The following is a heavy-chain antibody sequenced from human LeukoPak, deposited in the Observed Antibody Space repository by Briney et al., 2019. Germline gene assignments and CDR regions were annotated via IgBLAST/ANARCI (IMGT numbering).Heavy chain of an antibody. D-gene: IGHD2-2*02. CDR2: ISSSGSTI. CDR3: ARVGPVVPAAIRYDAFDI. V-gene: IGHV3-11*04. J-gene: IGHJ3*02. CDR1: GFTFSDYY. Sequence: GGSLRLSCAASGFTFSDYYMSWIRQAPGKGLEWVSYISSSGSTIYHADSVKGRFTISRDNAKNSLYLQMNSLRAEDTAVYYCARVGPVVPAAIRYDAFDIWGQGTMVTVSS.